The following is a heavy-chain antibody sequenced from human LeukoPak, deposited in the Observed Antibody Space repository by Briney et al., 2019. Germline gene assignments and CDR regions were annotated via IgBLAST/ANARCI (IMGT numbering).Heavy chain of an antibody. CDR2: INPKIGGT. D-gene: IGHD3-9*01. V-gene: IGHV1-2*02. Sequence: ASVKVSFKASGYSFTDYYIQWVRQAPGQGLEWMGWINPKIGGTHYAQRFQGKVTMTSDTSIGTAHMDLRRLTSDDTAVYYCARDSSRRPQNYDILTGFYTESWGQGTLVTVSS. CDR3: ARDSSRRPQNYDILTGFYTES. J-gene: IGHJ5*02. CDR1: GYSFTDYY.